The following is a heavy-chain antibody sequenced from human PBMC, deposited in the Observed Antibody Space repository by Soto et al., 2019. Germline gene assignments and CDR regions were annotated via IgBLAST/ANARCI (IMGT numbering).Heavy chain of an antibody. CDR3: ARDWDTGSYLY. CDR1: GDTFNSYS. J-gene: IGHJ4*02. D-gene: IGHD1-26*01. V-gene: IGHV1-69*06. Sequence: SVKVSCKVSGDTFNSYSIAWVRQAPGQGLEWMGGITPMFGTTYYAQKFQGRVTITADRSTITAYMEMSSLSSEDTAIYYCARDWDTGSYLYWGQGTLVTV. CDR2: ITPMFGTT.